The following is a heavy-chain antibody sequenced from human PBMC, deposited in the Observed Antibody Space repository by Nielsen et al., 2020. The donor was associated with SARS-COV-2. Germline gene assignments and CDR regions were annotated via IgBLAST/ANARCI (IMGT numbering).Heavy chain of an antibody. J-gene: IGHJ3*02. Sequence: ASVKVSCKASGYTFTGYYMHWVRQAPGQGLEWMGRINPNSGGTNYAQKFQGRVTMTRDTSISTAYMELSRLRSDDTAVYYCARDSIAAAGTGAFDIWGQGTMVTVSS. CDR1: GYTFTGYY. V-gene: IGHV1-2*06. D-gene: IGHD6-13*01. CDR2: INPNSGGT. CDR3: ARDSIAAAGTGAFDI.